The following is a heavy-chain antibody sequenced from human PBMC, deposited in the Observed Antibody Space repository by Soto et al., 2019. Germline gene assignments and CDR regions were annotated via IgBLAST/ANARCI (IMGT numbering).Heavy chain of an antibody. CDR1: GFSVSIDY. D-gene: IGHD3-10*01. Sequence: GGSLRLSCAVSGFSVSIDYMSWVRQAPGKGLEWVSVVYSGGNTYYADSVRGRFTISRDNSMDTLYLQMNSLRADDTAVYYPVRDSGHRGRAFDLWGQGTMVTVSS. J-gene: IGHJ3*01. CDR3: VRDSGHRGRAFDL. CDR2: VYSGGNT. V-gene: IGHV3-53*01.